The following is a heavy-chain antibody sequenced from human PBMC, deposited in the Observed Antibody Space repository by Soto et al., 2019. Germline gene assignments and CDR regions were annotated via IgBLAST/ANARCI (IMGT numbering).Heavy chain of an antibody. CDR3: ARENLYCGGDCWAY. Sequence: ASVEVSCKASGYTFTSYGISWVRQAPGQGLEWMGWISAYNGNTNYAQKLQGRVTMTTDTSTSTAYMELRSLRSDDTAVYYCARENLYCGGDCWAYWGQGTLVTVSS. CDR1: GYTFTSYG. D-gene: IGHD2-21*02. V-gene: IGHV1-18*01. CDR2: ISAYNGNT. J-gene: IGHJ4*02.